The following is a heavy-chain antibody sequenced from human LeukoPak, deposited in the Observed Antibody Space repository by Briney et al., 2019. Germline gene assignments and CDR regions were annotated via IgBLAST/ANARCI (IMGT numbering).Heavy chain of an antibody. V-gene: IGHV1-69*13. J-gene: IGHJ5*02. Sequence: LVKVSCKASGGTFSSYAISWVRQAPGQGLEWMGGTIPIFGTANYAQKFQDRVTITADESTSTAYMELSSLRSEDTAVYYCARRMYWSGYSNWFDPWGQGTLVTVSS. CDR2: TIPIFGTA. D-gene: IGHD3-3*01. CDR3: ARRMYWSGYSNWFDP. CDR1: GGTFSSYA.